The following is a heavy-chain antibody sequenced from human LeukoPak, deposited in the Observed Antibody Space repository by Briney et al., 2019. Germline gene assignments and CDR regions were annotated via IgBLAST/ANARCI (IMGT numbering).Heavy chain of an antibody. CDR1: GFTFSSYE. V-gene: IGHV3-48*03. CDR3: ARDEAAAGLV. CDR2: ISSSGSTI. D-gene: IGHD6-13*01. J-gene: IGHJ4*02. Sequence: GWSLRLSCAASGFTFSSYEMNWVRQAPGKGLEWVSYISSSGSTIYYADSVKGRSTISRDNAKNSLYLQMNSLRAEDTAVYYCARDEAAAGLVWGQGTLVTVSS.